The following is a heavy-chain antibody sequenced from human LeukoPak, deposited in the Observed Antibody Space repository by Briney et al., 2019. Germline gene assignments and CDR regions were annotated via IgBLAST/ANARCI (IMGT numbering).Heavy chain of an antibody. CDR1: GFTFSSYA. V-gene: IGHV3-23*01. CDR3: AREIVRMVRGVKYFDY. D-gene: IGHD3-10*01. J-gene: IGHJ4*02. Sequence: PGGSLRLSCAASGFTFSSYAMSWVRQAPGKGLDWVSAISGSGGSTYYADSAKGRFTISRDNAKNSLYLQMNSLRAEDTAVYYCAREIVRMVRGVKYFDYWGQGTLDTVSS. CDR2: ISGSGGST.